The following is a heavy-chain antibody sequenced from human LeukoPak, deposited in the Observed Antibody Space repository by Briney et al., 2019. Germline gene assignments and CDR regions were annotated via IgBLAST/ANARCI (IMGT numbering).Heavy chain of an antibody. CDR3: AERAYYYDSSRAPFYY. CDR2: ISGSGGST. D-gene: IGHD3-22*01. V-gene: IGHV3-23*01. CDR1: GFTFSSYA. Sequence: PGGSLRLSCAASGFTFSSYAMSWVRQAQGKGLEWVSAISGSGGSTYYADSVKGRFTISRDNSKNTLYLQMNSLRAEDTAVYYCAERAYYYDSSRAPFYYWGQGTLVTVSS. J-gene: IGHJ4*02.